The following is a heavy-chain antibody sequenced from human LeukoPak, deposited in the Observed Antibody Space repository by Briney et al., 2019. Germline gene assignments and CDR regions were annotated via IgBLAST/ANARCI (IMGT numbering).Heavy chain of an antibody. Sequence: GGSLRLSCAASGFTFSSYGMHWVRQAPGKGLEWVSAISGSGGSTYYADSVKGRFTISRDNSKNTLYLQMNSLRAEDTAVYYCAKSPITMIVVVTVYYFDYWGQGTLVTVSS. CDR2: ISGSGGST. CDR3: AKSPITMIVVVTVYYFDY. D-gene: IGHD3-22*01. V-gene: IGHV3-23*01. J-gene: IGHJ4*02. CDR1: GFTFSSYG.